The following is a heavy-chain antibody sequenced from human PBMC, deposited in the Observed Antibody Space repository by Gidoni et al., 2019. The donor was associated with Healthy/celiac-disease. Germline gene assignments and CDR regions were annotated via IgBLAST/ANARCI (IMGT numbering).Heavy chain of an antibody. V-gene: IGHV2-26*01. J-gene: IGHJ4*02. CDR3: ARGIYDFWSGVHFDY. Sequence: QVTLKESGPVLVKPTETLTLTCTVSGFSLSNARMGVSWIRQPPGKALEWLAHIFSNAEKSYSTSLKSRLTISKDTSKSQVVLTMTNMDPVDTATYYCARGIYDFWSGVHFDYWGQGTLVTVSS. CDR1: GFSLSNARMG. D-gene: IGHD3-3*01. CDR2: IFSNAEK.